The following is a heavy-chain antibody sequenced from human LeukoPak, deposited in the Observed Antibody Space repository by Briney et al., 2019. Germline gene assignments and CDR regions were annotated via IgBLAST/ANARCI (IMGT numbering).Heavy chain of an antibody. CDR1: GFTFSSYG. Sequence: GRSLRLSCAASGFTFSSYGMHWVRQAPGKGLEWVAVISYDGSNKYYADSVKGRFTISRDNAKNSLYLQMNSLRAEDTAVYYCARESVLYSYGRSPCNWFDPWGQGTLVTVSS. CDR3: ARESVLYSYGRSPCNWFDP. V-gene: IGHV3-30*03. J-gene: IGHJ5*02. D-gene: IGHD5-18*01. CDR2: ISYDGSNK.